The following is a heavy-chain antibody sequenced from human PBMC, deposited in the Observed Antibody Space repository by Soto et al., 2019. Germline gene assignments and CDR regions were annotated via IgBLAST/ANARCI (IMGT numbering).Heavy chain of an antibody. J-gene: IGHJ5*01. CDR2: ISSSSPTI. V-gene: IGHV3-48*01. D-gene: IGHD3-16*01. Sequence: EVQLVESGGGLIQPGGSLRLSCAASGFTFSSYNMNWVRQAPGKGLEWISYISSSSPTIFYADSVKGRFTISRDNAKNSLYLQMNNLRADDTAVYYCARDAFGGWLSWFDSWGQGTLVTVSS. CDR3: ARDAFGGWLSWFDS. CDR1: GFTFSSYN.